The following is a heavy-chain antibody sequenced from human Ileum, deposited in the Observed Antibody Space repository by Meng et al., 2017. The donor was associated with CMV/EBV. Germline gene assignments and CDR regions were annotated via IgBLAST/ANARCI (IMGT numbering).Heavy chain of an antibody. D-gene: IGHD1-26*01. V-gene: IGHV3-74*01. CDR1: GFTFKDSG. CDR2: ITGDGSRT. CDR3: AADNTSLGATFDF. J-gene: IGHJ4*02. Sequence: VSGFTFKDSGMDWVRQAPGKGLVWVAYITGDGSRTAYADSVKGRFSVSRDYAENTLYLQMNSLRADDTAVYYCAADNTSLGATFDFWGRGALVTVSS.